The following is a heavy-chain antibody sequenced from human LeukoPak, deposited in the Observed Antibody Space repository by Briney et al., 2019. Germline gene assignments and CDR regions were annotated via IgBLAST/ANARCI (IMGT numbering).Heavy chain of an antibody. CDR2: IKQDGSEK. D-gene: IGHD6-19*01. CDR1: GFTFSDYD. Sequence: PGGSLRLSCAASGFTFSDYDMNWVRQAPGKGLEWVANIKQDGSEKYHVDSVKGRFTISRDNAKNSLYLQINSLRAEDTAVYYCARDLTRYPVAVEDYWGQGTLVTVSS. J-gene: IGHJ4*02. V-gene: IGHV3-7*05. CDR3: ARDLTRYPVAVEDY.